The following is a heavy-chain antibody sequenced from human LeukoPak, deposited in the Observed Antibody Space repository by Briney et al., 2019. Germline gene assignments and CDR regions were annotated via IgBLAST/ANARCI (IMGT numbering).Heavy chain of an antibody. CDR1: GFNFSDYY. Sequence: PGGSLRLSCVASGFNFSDYYMNWIRQSPGKGLEWISYMSSRSGIIYYADSVKGRFTISRDNARNSLYLQMNSLRADDTAVYYCALIPYCTTITCYYFDYWGQGTLVTVSS. V-gene: IGHV3-11*01. CDR3: ALIPYCTTITCYYFDY. J-gene: IGHJ4*02. CDR2: MSSRSGII. D-gene: IGHD2-8*01.